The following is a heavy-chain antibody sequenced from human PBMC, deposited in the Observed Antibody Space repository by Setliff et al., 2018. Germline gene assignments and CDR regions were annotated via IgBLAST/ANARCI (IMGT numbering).Heavy chain of an antibody. CDR1: GYSISSGYY. Sequence: PSETLSLTCAVSGYSISSGYYWGWIRQPPGKGLEWIGEIYHSGSTNYNPSLKSRVTISVDTSKNQFSLKLSSVTAADTAVYYCARVGGYYYYYYGMDVWGQGTTVTVSS. V-gene: IGHV4-38-2*01. J-gene: IGHJ6*02. CDR3: ARVGGYYYYYYGMDV. CDR2: IYHSGST.